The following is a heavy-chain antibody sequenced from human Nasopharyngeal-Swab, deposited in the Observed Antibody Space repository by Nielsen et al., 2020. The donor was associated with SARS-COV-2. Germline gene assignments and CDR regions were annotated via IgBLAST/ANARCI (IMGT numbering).Heavy chain of an antibody. Sequence: WIRQPPGKGLEWVSLISGDGGSTYYADPVKGRFTISRDNSKNSLYLQMNSLRTEDTALYYCAKDNEWGGSYEGDYWGQGTLVTVSS. CDR3: AKDNEWGGSYEGDY. V-gene: IGHV3-43*02. CDR2: ISGDGGST. J-gene: IGHJ4*02. D-gene: IGHD1-26*01.